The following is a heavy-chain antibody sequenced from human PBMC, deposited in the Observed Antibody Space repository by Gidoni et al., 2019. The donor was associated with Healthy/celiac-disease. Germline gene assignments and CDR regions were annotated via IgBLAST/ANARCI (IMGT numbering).Heavy chain of an antibody. CDR3: ARSALGLWFGRASGGWFDP. V-gene: IGHV4-34*01. J-gene: IGHJ5*02. CDR2: INHSGST. Sequence: QVQLQQWGAGLLKPSETLSLTCAVYGGSFSGYYWSWIRQPPGKGLEWIGEINHSGSTNYNPSLKSRFTISVDTSKNQFSLKLSSVTAADTAVYYCARSALGLWFGRASGGWFDPWGQGTLVTVSS. D-gene: IGHD3-10*01. CDR1: GGSFSGYY.